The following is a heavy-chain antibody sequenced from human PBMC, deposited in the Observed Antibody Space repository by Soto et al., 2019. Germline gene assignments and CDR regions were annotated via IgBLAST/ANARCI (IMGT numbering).Heavy chain of an antibody. CDR3: TTQAQRGDTYGYWADY. CDR1: GFTFSNYW. V-gene: IGHV3-15*07. Sequence: LRLSCAASGFTFSNYWMHWVRQAPGKGLEWVGRIKSKTDGGTTDYAAPVKDRFTISRDDSKNTLYLQMSSLKTEDTAVYYCTTQAQRGDTYGYWADYWGQGTLVTVSS. D-gene: IGHD5-18*01. J-gene: IGHJ4*02. CDR2: IKSKTDGGTT.